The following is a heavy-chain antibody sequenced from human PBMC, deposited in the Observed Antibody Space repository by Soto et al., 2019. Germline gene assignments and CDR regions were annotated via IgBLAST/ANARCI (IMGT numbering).Heavy chain of an antibody. CDR1: GFTFHDYA. J-gene: IGHJ6*02. V-gene: IGHV3-9*01. CDR2: ISWNSGSI. D-gene: IGHD3-22*01. CDR3: ARDLRLYDRSGYYYHYHYGMDV. Sequence: EVQLVESGGGWVQPGRSLRLSCAASGFTFHDYAMHWVRQAPGKGLEWVSGISWNSGSIGYADSMRGRFTISRDNAKNSLYLQMNSLRAEDTALYYCARDLRLYDRSGYYYHYHYGMDVWGQGTTVTVSS.